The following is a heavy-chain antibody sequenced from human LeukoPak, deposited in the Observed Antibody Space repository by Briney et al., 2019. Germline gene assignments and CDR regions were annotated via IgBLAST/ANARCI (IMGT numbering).Heavy chain of an antibody. Sequence: VGSLRLSCAASGFTFSSYGMHWVRQAPGKGLEWVAFIRYDGSNKYYADSVKGRFTISRDNSKNTLYLQMNSLRAEDTAVYYCAKDSAIYCSSTSCDVFDYWGQGTLVTVSS. J-gene: IGHJ4*02. CDR2: IRYDGSNK. CDR3: AKDSAIYCSSTSCDVFDY. V-gene: IGHV3-30*02. CDR1: GFTFSSYG. D-gene: IGHD2-2*01.